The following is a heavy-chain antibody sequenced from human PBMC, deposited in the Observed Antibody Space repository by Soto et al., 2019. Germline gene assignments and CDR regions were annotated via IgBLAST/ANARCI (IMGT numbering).Heavy chain of an antibody. CDR2: IKQDGSEK. CDR1: GFTFSSYL. J-gene: IGHJ6*02. CDR3: ARVYPGSGWPYHYYGMDV. D-gene: IGHD6-19*01. V-gene: IGHV3-7*01. Sequence: EVQLVESGGGLVQPGGSLRLSCVASGFTFSSYLMSWVRQAPGKGLEWVANIKQDGSEKYYVDSVKDRFTISRDNAKNSLYLQMNSLRAEDSAVYYCARVYPGSGWPYHYYGMDVWGQGTTVTVSS.